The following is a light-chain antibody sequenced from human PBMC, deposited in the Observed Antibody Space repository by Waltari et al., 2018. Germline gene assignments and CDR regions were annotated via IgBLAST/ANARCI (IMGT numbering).Light chain of an antibody. CDR3: QQYSEWPPYN. CDR2: DSS. J-gene: IGKJ2*01. Sequence: EIMMTQYPATLSVSPGDRATLSCRASQSIGYNLAWYQQKPGQVPRLLIYDSSTRATGISDKFSGSGSGTEFTLTISSLQSEDFAVYYCQQYSEWPPYNFGQGTKVDIK. V-gene: IGKV3-15*01. CDR1: QSIGYN.